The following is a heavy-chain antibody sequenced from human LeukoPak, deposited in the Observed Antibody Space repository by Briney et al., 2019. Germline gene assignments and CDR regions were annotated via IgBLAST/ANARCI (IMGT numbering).Heavy chain of an antibody. J-gene: IGHJ3*02. CDR3: AGDEGWTFDI. CDR1: GFSFSTHW. V-gene: IGHV3-7*01. D-gene: IGHD5-24*01. Sequence: GGSLRLPCAAPGFSFSTHWMSWFRQAPGKGLEWVALIKQDGSDKHYVDSVKGRFTISRDNAKNSLYLQMNSLRADDTAVYYCAGDEGWTFDIWGQGTKVTVSS. CDR2: IKQDGSDK.